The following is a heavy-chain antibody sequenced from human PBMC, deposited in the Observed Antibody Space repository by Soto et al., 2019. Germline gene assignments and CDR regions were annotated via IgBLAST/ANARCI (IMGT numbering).Heavy chain of an antibody. CDR3: AIGENVGDVVFDV. CDR2: INLNTGVT. CDR1: GYTFSAYN. J-gene: IGHJ3*01. D-gene: IGHD2-21*01. Sequence: QVQLVQSGAEMKKPGASVRVYCKASGYTFSAYNVHWVRKAPGQGPKWVGWINLNTGVTKYGAELQDRVTMTRNTSISTAYMELNSLRSDATAIYSCAIGENVGDVVFDVWGQGTVVAVSS. V-gene: IGHV1-2*02.